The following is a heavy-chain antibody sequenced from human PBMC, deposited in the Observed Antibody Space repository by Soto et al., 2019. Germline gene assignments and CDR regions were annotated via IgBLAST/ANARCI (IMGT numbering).Heavy chain of an antibody. CDR3: ASQSRVDV. Sequence: QLQLQESGPGLVRPSETLSLTCTVSGDSISSSSYYWGWIRQPPGKGLEWIGSIYYSGSTYYNPSHKSRVTISVDPSTNQFSLKLTSVIAADTAVYYCASQSRVDVWGQGTTVIVSS. J-gene: IGHJ6*02. V-gene: IGHV4-39*01. CDR2: IYYSGST. CDR1: GDSISSSSYY.